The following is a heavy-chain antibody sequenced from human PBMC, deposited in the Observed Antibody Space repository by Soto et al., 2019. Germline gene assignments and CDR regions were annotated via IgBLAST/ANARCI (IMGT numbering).Heavy chain of an antibody. CDR2: ISYDGSNK. D-gene: IGHD2-2*01. Sequence: GGSLRLSCAASGFTFSSYAMHWVRQAPGKGLEWVAVISYDGSNKYYADSVKGRFTISRDNSKNTLYLQMNSLRAEDTAGYYCARVQYCSSTSCYSDYYYYGMDVWGQGTTVTVSS. V-gene: IGHV3-30-3*01. CDR3: ARVQYCSSTSCYSDYYYYGMDV. J-gene: IGHJ6*02. CDR1: GFTFSSYA.